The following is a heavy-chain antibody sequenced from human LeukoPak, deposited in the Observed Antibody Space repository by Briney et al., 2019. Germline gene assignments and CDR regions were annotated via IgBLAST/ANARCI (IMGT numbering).Heavy chain of an antibody. CDR3: AKDAVRDSTLRY. D-gene: IGHD2-21*01. Sequence: GGSLRLSCTASGFTFSSYGMHWVRQAPGKGLEWVAFIRYDGSKKYYADSVKGRVTISRDNSKNTLHVQMNSLRVEDTAVYYCAKDAVRDSTLRYWGQGTLVTVSS. CDR1: GFTFSSYG. V-gene: IGHV3-30*02. J-gene: IGHJ4*02. CDR2: IRYDGSKK.